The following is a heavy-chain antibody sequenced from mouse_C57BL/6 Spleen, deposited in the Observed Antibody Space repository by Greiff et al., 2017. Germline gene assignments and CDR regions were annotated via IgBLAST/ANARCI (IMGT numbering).Heavy chain of an antibody. D-gene: IGHD2-4*01. CDR1: GYTFTSYW. CDR3: ARGYDYDYYAMDY. Sequence: QVQLQQPGAELVRPGTSVKLSCKASGYTFTSYWMHWVKQRPGQGLEWIGVIDPSDSYTNYNQKFKGKATLTVGTSSSTAYMQLSSLTSEDSAVYYCARGYDYDYYAMDYWGQGTSVTVSS. CDR2: IDPSDSYT. J-gene: IGHJ4*01. V-gene: IGHV1-59*01.